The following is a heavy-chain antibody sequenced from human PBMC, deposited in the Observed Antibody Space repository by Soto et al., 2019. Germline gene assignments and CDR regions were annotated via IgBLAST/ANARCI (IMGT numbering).Heavy chain of an antibody. D-gene: IGHD2-15*01. CDR1: GYTFTGYG. J-gene: IGHJ3*01. V-gene: IGHV1-18*01. CDR2: ISVFNGNT. CDR3: GSDGSGGSIDS. Sequence: QVQLVQSGAEVKKPGASVKVSCKTSGYTFTGYGLNWVRQAPGHGLEWMGWISVFNGNTKYGQNIQDRVIMTTDTSTSTAYMELRSLRSDDTAVYFWGSDGSGGSIDSWGQGTMLIVSS.